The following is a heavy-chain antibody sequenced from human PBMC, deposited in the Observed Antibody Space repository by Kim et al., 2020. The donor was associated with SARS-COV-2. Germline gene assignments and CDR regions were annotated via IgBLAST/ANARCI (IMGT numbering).Heavy chain of an antibody. D-gene: IGHD6-6*01. Sequence: ASVKVSCKASGYTFTNYAMNWVRQAPGQGLEWMAWINTNTGDPTFAQGFTGRFVFSLDSSVSTTYLQINSLKAEDTAVYYCARATYSSSSAVAYWGQGTL. V-gene: IGHV7-4-1*02. CDR1: GYTFTNYA. J-gene: IGHJ4*02. CDR3: ARATYSSSSAVAY. CDR2: INTNTGDP.